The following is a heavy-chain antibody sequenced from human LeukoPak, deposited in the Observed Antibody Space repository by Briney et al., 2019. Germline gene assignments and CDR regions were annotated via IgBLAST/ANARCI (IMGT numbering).Heavy chain of an antibody. V-gene: IGHV4-39*01. CDR2: IFYRGSVSYGGTT. J-gene: IGHJ4*02. Sequence: PSETLPLTCTVSGGSISSNTYYWGWIRQSPGRGLEWIGSIFYRGSVSYGGTTSYNPSLQSRVTISVDTSKNAFSLRLTSVTAADTAVYYCARQISGNKDYWGQGTLVTVSS. CDR1: GGSISSNTYY. D-gene: IGHD1/OR15-1a*01. CDR3: ARQISGNKDY.